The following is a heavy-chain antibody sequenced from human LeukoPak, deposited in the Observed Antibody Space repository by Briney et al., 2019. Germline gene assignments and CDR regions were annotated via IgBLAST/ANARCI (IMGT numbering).Heavy chain of an antibody. Sequence: PSETLSLTCTVSGGSMSSFYWSWIRQPPGKGLEYIGYISYSGSTNYNPSLKNRVTISVDTSKNQFSLKLRSVTAADTAVYYCASGTYYYFDFWGQGTLVTVSS. J-gene: IGHJ4*02. CDR3: ASGTYYYFDF. V-gene: IGHV4-59*08. D-gene: IGHD1-26*01. CDR2: ISYSGST. CDR1: GGSMSSFY.